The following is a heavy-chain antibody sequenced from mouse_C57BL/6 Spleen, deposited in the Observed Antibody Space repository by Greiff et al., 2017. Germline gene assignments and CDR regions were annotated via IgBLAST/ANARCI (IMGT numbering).Heavy chain of an antibody. D-gene: IGHD1-1*01. Sequence: QVQLQQPGAELVRPGSSVKLSCKASGYTFTSYWMHWVKQRPIQGLEWIGNIDPSDSETHYNQKFKDKATLTVDKSSSTAYMQLSSLTSADSAVYYCARGYYYGSSYGGFAYWGQGTLVTVSA. J-gene: IGHJ3*01. CDR2: IDPSDSET. CDR3: ARGYYYGSSYGGFAY. CDR1: GYTFTSYW. V-gene: IGHV1-52*01.